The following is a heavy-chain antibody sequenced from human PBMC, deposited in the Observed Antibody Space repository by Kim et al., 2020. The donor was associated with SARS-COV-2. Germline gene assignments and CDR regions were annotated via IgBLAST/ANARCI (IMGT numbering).Heavy chain of an antibody. CDR2: TTGNGGSR. J-gene: IGHJ4*02. CDR1: GFDFNPYF. Sequence: GGSLRLSCLASGFDFNPYFMAWVRQAPGKGLEWVSYTTGNGGSRYYADSVRGRFTISRDNCRNTLYLQLTSLRVDDTAVYYCAKGGLYFEHWGQGTLVTVSS. V-gene: IGHV3-23*01. CDR3: AKGGLYFEH. D-gene: IGHD3-10*01.